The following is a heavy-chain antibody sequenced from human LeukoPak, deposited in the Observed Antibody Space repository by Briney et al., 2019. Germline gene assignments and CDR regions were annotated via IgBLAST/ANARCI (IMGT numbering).Heavy chain of an antibody. J-gene: IGHJ4*02. CDR2: INPNSGGT. Sequence: GASVKVSCKASGYTFTGYYMHWVRQAPGQGLEWMGRINPNSGGTNYAQKFQGRVTITRDTAISTAYMDLTRLRSDDTAVYYCARGTEYYFDYWGQGTLVTVSS. D-gene: IGHD1-1*01. CDR3: ARGTEYYFDY. V-gene: IGHV1-2*06. CDR1: GYTFTGYY.